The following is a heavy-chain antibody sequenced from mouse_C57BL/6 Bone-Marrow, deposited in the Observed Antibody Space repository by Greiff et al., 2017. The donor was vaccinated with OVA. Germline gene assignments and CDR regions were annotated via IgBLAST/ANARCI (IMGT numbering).Heavy chain of an antibody. Sequence: VQLQQPGAELVKPGASVKMSCKASGYTFTSYWITWVKQRPGQGLEWIGDIYPGSGSTNYNEKFKRKATLTVDTSSSTAYMQLSSLTSEDSAVYYCARKENYSNWAWFAYWGQGTLVTVSA. J-gene: IGHJ3*01. V-gene: IGHV1-55*01. D-gene: IGHD2-5*01. CDR3: ARKENYSNWAWFAY. CDR2: IYPGSGST. CDR1: GYTFTSYW.